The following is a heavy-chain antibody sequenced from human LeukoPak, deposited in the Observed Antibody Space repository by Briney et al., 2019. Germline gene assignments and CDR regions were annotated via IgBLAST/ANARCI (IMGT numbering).Heavy chain of an antibody. CDR1: GFSFSDYG. V-gene: IGHV3-30*18. J-gene: IGHJ4*02. D-gene: IGHD4/OR15-4a*01. CDR3: AQDLPADPGWCWYRVRFIFHS. Sequence: GGSLRLSCEGSGFSFSDYGMHWVREAPGKGLEWVAVIPADGSNQYFANSVEGRFTISRDNSKDTVYLHMNGVRPEDTAVYFCAQDLPADPGWCWYRVRFIFHSWGQGTLVTVSA. CDR2: IPADGSNQ.